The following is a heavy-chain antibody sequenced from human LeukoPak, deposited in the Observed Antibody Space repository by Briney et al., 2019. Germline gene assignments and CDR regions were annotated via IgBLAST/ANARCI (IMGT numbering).Heavy chain of an antibody. CDR2: MYYTGTT. J-gene: IGHJ4*02. CDR1: GGSLRSYY. CDR3: AGQQIYVGTGMVDYFDY. V-gene: IGHV4-59*01. Sequence: SETLSLTCAVSGGSLRSYYWSWIRQPPGKGLEWIGYMYYTGTTNYNPSLKSRVTISVDTSKNQFSLKLRSVTAADTAIYYFAGQQIYVGTGMVDYFDYWGQGILVTVSS. D-gene: IGHD5-18*01.